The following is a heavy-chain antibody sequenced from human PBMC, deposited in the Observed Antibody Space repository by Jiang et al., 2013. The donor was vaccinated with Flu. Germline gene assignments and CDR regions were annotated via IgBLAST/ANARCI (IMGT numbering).Heavy chain of an antibody. V-gene: IGHV4-61*01. J-gene: IGHJ4*02. D-gene: IGHD6-13*01. CDR1: GGSVSSGSYY. Sequence: KPSETLSLTCTVSGGSVSSGSYYWSWIRQPPGKGLEWIGYIYYSGSTNYNPSLKSRVTISVDTSKNQFSLKLSSVTAADTAVYYCARGGRIAAAGPFDYWGQGTLVTVSS. CDR2: IYYSGST. CDR3: ARGGRIAAAGPFDY.